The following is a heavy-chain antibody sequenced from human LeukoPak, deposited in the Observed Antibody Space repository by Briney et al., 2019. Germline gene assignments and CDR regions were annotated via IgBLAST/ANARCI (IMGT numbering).Heavy chain of an antibody. D-gene: IGHD3-16*02. J-gene: IGHJ4*02. CDR3: ARGLRLGELSAY. CDR1: GFTFSSYA. CDR2: ISYDGSNK. V-gene: IGHV3-30-3*01. Sequence: PGGSLRLSCAASGFTFSSYAMPWVRQAPGKGLEWVAVISYDGSNKYYADSVKGRFTISRDNSKNTLYLQMNSLRAEDTAVYYCARGLRLGELSAYWGQGTLVTVSS.